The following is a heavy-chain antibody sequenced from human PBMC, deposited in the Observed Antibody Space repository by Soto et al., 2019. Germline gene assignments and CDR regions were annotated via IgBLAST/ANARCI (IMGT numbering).Heavy chain of an antibody. CDR1: GGTVSSND. J-gene: IGHJ3*02. V-gene: IGHV3-66*01. D-gene: IGHD3-22*01. CDR3: ARDLYIWDRSAYFRHDAFDI. CDR2: IYSGGST. Sequence: PVGSLRLSCGASGGTVSSNDMSWIRQAPGKGLEWVSIIYSGGSTYYADSVKGRFTISRDNSRNTLYLQMNSLRADDTAVYYCARDLYIWDRSAYFRHDAFDIWGPGTMVTVS.